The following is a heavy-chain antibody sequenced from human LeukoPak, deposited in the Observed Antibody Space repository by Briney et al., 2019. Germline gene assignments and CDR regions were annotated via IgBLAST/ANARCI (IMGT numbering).Heavy chain of an antibody. CDR1: GFTFSSYS. J-gene: IGHJ4*02. CDR2: ITGDASTV. D-gene: IGHD2-15*01. V-gene: IGHV3-48*02. Sequence: PGGSLRLSCAASGFTFSSYSLNWVRQAPGKGLEWVSHITGDASTVNYADSVKGRFTISRDNAKNSLFLQMNSRRDEDTAVYYGLRLLAYWGQGTLVTVSS. CDR3: LRLLAY.